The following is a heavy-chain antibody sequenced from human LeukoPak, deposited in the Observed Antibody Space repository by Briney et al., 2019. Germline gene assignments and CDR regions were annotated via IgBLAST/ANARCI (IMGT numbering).Heavy chain of an antibody. D-gene: IGHD3-9*01. V-gene: IGHV3-7*01. J-gene: IGHJ4*02. CDR2: IKQDGSEK. Sequence: GGSLRLSCAASGLTFSSYWMSWVRQAPGKGLEWVANIKQDGSEKYYVDSVKGRFTISRDNAKNSLYLQMNSLRAEDTAVYYCARDSRYYDILTGYYRATDYWGQGTLVTVSS. CDR1: GLTFSSYW. CDR3: ARDSRYYDILTGYYRATDY.